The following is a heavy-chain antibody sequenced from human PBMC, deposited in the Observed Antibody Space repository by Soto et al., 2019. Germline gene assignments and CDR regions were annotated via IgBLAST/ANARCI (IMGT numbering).Heavy chain of an antibody. CDR3: ARDLGYCSSTSCDRIDY. V-gene: IGHV1-18*01. Sequence: ASVKVSCKASGYTFTSYGIRWVRQAPGQGLEWMGWISAYNGNTNYAQKLQGRVTMTTDTSTSTAYMELRSLRSDDTAVYYCARDLGYCSSTSCDRIDYWGQGTLVTVSS. CDR1: GYTFTSYG. D-gene: IGHD2-2*01. J-gene: IGHJ4*02. CDR2: ISAYNGNT.